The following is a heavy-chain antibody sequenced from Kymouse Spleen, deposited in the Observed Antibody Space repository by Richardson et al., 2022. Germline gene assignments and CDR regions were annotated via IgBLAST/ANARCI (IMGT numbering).Heavy chain of an antibody. CDR2: INHSGST. J-gene: IGHJ4*02. V-gene: IGHV4-34*01. D-gene: IGHD3-10*01. CDR3: ARGITMVRGVIPFDY. CDR1: GGSFSGYY. Sequence: QVQLQQWGAGLLKPSETLSLTCAVYGGSFSGYYWSWIRQPPGKGLEWIGEINHSGSTNYNPSLKSRVTISVDTSKNQFSLKLSSVTAADTAVYYCARGITMVRGVIPFDYWGQGTLVTVSS.